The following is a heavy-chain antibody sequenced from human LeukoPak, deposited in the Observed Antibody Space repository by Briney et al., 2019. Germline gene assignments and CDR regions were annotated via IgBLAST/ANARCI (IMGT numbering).Heavy chain of an antibody. D-gene: IGHD2-21*02. CDR3: TTPPYYCGGDCYFDY. Sequence: GGSLRLSFAASGFTFSNAWMNWVRQAPGKGLEWVGRIKSKTDGGTTDYAAPVKGRFTISRDDSKNTLYLQMNSLKTEDTAVYYCTTPPYYCGGDCYFDYWGQGTLVTVSS. J-gene: IGHJ4*02. V-gene: IGHV3-15*07. CDR1: GFTFSNAW. CDR2: IKSKTDGGTT.